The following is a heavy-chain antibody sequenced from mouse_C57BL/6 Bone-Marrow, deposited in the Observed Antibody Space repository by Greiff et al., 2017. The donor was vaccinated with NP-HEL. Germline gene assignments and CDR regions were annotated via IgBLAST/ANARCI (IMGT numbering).Heavy chain of an antibody. D-gene: IGHD2-10*02. V-gene: IGHV1-26*01. CDR2: INPNNGGT. J-gene: IGHJ4*01. Sequence: EVQLQQSGPELVKPGASVKISCKASGYTFTDYYMNWVKQSHGKSLEWIGDINPNNGGTSYTQKFKGKATLTVDTTSSTAYMGLRSLTSEDSAVYYCACSLESGAMYYWGQGTSVTVSS. CDR1: GYTFTDYY. CDR3: ACSLESGAMYY.